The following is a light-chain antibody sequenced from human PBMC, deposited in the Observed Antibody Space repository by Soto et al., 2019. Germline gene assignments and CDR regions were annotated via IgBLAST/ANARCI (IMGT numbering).Light chain of an antibody. CDR3: GSYTTTSTFV. CDR1: SSDVGGYNY. CDR2: EVF. V-gene: IGLV2-14*03. J-gene: IGLJ2*01. Sequence: QSALTQPASVSGSPGQSITISCTGTSSDVGGYNYVSWYQQHPGKVPKLMIYEVFRRPSGISDRFSGSKSGNTASLTISGLQAEDEADYYCGSYTTTSTFVFGGGTKLTVL.